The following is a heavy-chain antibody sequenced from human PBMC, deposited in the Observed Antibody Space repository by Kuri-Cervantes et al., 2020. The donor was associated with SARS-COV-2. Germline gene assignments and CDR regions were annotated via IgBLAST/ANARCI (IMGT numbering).Heavy chain of an antibody. CDR1: GGSFSGYY. CDR3: ARSRGYCSSTSCFYYYGMDV. J-gene: IGHJ6*02. CDR2: INHSGST. Sequence: SETLSLTCAVYGGSFSGYYWSWIRQPPGKGLEWIGEINHSGSTNYNPSLKSRVTISADTSKNQFSLKLSSVTAADTAVYYCARSRGYCSSTSCFYYYGMDVWGQGTTVTVSS. V-gene: IGHV4-34*01. D-gene: IGHD2-2*01.